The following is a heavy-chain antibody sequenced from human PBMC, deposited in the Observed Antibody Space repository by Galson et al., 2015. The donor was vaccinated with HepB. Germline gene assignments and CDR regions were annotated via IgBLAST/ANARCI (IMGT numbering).Heavy chain of an antibody. CDR2: IYYGGST. CDR3: ARSGTSTSWLYYYGMDV. Sequence: LSLTCTVSGGSLSGSYWSWTRQPPGKGLEWIGYIYYGGSTNYNPSLKSRVTMSLDISKNQFSLKLSSVTAADTAVYYCARSGTSTSWLYYYGMDVWGQGTTVTVSS. D-gene: IGHD2-2*01. V-gene: IGHV4-59*01. CDR1: GGSLSGSY. J-gene: IGHJ6*02.